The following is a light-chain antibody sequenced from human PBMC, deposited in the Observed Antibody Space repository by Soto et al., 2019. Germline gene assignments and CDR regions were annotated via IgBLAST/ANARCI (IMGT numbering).Light chain of an antibody. CDR1: QSISRT. V-gene: IGKV3D-15*01. J-gene: IGKJ4*01. CDR2: DAS. CDR3: QQYNNWPLT. Sequence: EIVLTQSPATLSSSPGERATLYFSASQSISRTLAWYQQKSGQPPRLLIYDASTRATGFPARFSGSGSGTEFTLTISSLQSEDFAVYYCQQYNNWPLTFGGGTKVDIK.